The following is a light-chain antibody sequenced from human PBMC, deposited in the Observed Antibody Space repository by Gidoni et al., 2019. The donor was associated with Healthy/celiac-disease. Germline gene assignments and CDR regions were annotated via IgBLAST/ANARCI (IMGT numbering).Light chain of an antibody. CDR2: DAS. CDR1: QSVSSY. J-gene: IGKJ2*01. Sequence: IVLTQSPATRSLSPGERATLSCRARQSVSSYLAWYQQKPGQAPRLLIYDASNRATGIPARFSGSGSGTDFTLTISSLEPEDFAVYYCQQRSNWPRTFXXXTKLEIK. V-gene: IGKV3-11*01. CDR3: QQRSNWPRT.